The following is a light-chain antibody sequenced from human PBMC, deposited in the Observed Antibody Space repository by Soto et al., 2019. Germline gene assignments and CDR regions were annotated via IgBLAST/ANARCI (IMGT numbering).Light chain of an antibody. V-gene: IGLV1-44*01. CDR3: AAWDDSLNGGVV. Sequence: QSVLTQPPSASGTPGQRVTISCSGSSSNIGSNTVNWYQQLPGTAPKLLIYSNNQRPSGVPDRFSGSKSGTSASLAISGHQSEDEADYYCAAWDDSLNGGVVFGGGTKHTVL. CDR2: SNN. CDR1: SSNIGSNT. J-gene: IGLJ2*01.